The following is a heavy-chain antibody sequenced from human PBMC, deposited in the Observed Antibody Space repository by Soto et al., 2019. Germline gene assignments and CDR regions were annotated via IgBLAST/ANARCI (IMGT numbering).Heavy chain of an antibody. D-gene: IGHD1-7*01. CDR3: ARDVAGKNYFDP. Sequence: QAQLVESGGGVVQPGRSLRLSCAASGFTFSHYAMHWVRQAPGKGLEWVAIISYDGSKKYYGDSVKGRFTISRDNSKNTLYLRMNSLRVEDTAVYYCARDVAGKNYFDPWGQGTSVTVSS. CDR1: GFTFSHYA. CDR2: ISYDGSKK. V-gene: IGHV3-30-3*01. J-gene: IGHJ5*02.